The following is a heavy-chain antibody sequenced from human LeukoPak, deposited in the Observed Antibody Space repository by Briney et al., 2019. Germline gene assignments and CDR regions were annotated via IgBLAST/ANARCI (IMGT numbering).Heavy chain of an antibody. CDR3: ARERRDGYRDAFDI. Sequence: SETLSLTCTVSGGSVSSYYWSWIRQAPGKGLEWIGYIYNSGSTNYNSSLKSRVTISVDTSKNQFSLKLSSVTAADTAVYYCARERRDGYRDAFDIWGQGTMVTVSS. CDR2: IYNSGST. D-gene: IGHD5-24*01. CDR1: GGSVSSYY. V-gene: IGHV4-59*02. J-gene: IGHJ3*02.